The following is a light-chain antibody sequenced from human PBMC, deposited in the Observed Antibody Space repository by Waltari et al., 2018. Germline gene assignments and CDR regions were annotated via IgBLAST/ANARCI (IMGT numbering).Light chain of an antibody. CDR2: GAS. V-gene: IGKV3-20*01. CDR1: QSIDMS. CDR3: QKYERLPAT. J-gene: IGKJ1*01. Sequence: SCRASQSIDMSFVEYQQRPGQARRLLICGASGRATGVPDRLSGSGSGTDFSLTISRLDPEDFAVYFCQKYERLPATFGQGTKVEL.